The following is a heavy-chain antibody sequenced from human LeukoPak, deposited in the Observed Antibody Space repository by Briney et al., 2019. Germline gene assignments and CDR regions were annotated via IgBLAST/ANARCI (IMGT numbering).Heavy chain of an antibody. CDR2: INYSGQT. Sequence: PSETLSLTCSVSGDSITSSGYFWGWIRQPPGKGLEWIGIINYSGQTLYNPSLKSRVSTSVDTSKNQFSVRLTSVTAADTAVYCCARHRDKMDWFDPWSLGSLVTVSS. CDR1: GDSITSSGYF. D-gene: IGHD2-8*01. CDR3: ARHRDKMDWFDP. V-gene: IGHV4-39*01. J-gene: IGHJ5*02.